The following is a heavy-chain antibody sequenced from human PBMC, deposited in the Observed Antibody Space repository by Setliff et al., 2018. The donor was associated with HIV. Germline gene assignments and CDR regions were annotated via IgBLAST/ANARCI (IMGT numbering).Heavy chain of an antibody. V-gene: IGHV4-31*03. D-gene: IGHD3-22*01. CDR1: GFSISSDGFY. CDR2: IFGSGIT. CDR3: ARAASYYDSSGYWAPPKYFDY. J-gene: IGHJ4*02. Sequence: PSETLSLTCTLSGFSISSDGFYWNWIRQRPGKGLEWIWYIFGSGITYYNPSLKSRVTILVDTSKNQFSLKLSSVTAADTAVYYCARAASYYDSSGYWAPPKYFDYWGQGTLVTVSS.